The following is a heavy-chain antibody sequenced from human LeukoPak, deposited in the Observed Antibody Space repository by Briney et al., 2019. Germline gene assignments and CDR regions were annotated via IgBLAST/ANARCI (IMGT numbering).Heavy chain of an antibody. CDR3: ATGPKNYYYYMDV. CDR1: GGSISSSSYY. J-gene: IGHJ6*03. Sequence: SETLSLTCTVSGGSISSSSYYWGWIRQPPGKGLEWIGSIYYIGSTYYNPSLKSRVTISVDTSKNQFSLKLSSVTAADTAVYYCATGPKNYYYYMDVWGKGTTVTVSS. V-gene: IGHV4-39*07. D-gene: IGHD2-8*02. CDR2: IYYIGST.